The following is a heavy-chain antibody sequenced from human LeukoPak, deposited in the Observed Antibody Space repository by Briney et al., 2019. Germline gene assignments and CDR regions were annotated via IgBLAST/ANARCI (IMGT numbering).Heavy chain of an antibody. CDR2: INHGGSDK. J-gene: IGHJ4*02. V-gene: IGHV3-7*01. Sequence: PGGSLRLSCAASRFTFIGHWMRWVRQAPGKGLEWVSNINHGGSDKYYVDSVKGRFTISRDNANNLLYLQMNSLRDEDTAVYYCTRDRSRAEDDWGQGTLVSVSS. CDR1: RFTFIGHW. D-gene: IGHD1-14*01. CDR3: TRDRSRAEDD.